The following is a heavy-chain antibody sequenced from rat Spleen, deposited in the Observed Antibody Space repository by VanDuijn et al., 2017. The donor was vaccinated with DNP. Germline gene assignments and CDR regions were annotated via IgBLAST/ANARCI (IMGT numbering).Heavy chain of an antibody. D-gene: IGHD1-3*01. CDR2: ITSSGGST. J-gene: IGHJ4*01. V-gene: IGHV5-25*01. Sequence: EVQLVESGGGLVQPGRSLKLSCAASGFTFSAYYMAWVRQAPAKGLEWVASITSSGGSTYYPDSVKGRFTISRDNAKNTLYLQMNSLRSEDTATYYCARAGTVATGYAMDAWGQGTSVTVSS. CDR1: GFTFSAYY. CDR3: ARAGTVATGYAMDA.